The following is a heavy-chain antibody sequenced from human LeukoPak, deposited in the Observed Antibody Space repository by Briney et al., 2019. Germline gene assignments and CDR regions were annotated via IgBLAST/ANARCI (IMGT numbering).Heavy chain of an antibody. CDR3: AKDLSLRSSDWYPGFVY. Sequence: GGSLRLSCAASGFTFRRYAMNWVRQAPGKGLEWISVISENGGRTYYADSVKGRFTISTDYSKNTLYLQMNSLRAEDTAVYYCAKDLSLRSSDWYPGFVYWGQGTLVTVSS. D-gene: IGHD6-19*01. J-gene: IGHJ4*02. V-gene: IGHV3-23*01. CDR2: ISENGGRT. CDR1: GFTFRRYA.